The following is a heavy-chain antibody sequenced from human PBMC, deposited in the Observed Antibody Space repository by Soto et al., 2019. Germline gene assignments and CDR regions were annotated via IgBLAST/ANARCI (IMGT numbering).Heavy chain of an antibody. CDR2: IKSKTDGGTT. CDR3: TTDSYYDSSGYYGYFDY. CDR1: GFTFSNAW. J-gene: IGHJ4*02. D-gene: IGHD3-22*01. V-gene: IGHV3-15*07. Sequence: GGSLRLSCAASGFTFSNAWMNWVRQAPGKGLEWVGRIKSKTDGGTTDYAAPVKGRFTISRDDSKNTLYLQMNSLKTEDTAVYYCTTDSYYDSSGYYGYFDYWGQGTLVTVSS.